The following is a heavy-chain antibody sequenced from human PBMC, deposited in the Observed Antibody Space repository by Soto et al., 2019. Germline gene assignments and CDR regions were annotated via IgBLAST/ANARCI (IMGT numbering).Heavy chain of an antibody. CDR1: GYSISSSYY. CDR2: IYYSGST. Sequence: KASETLSLTCAVSGYSISSSYYWSWIRQPPGKGLEWIGYIYYSGSTNYNPSLKSRVTISVDTSKNQFSLKLSSVTAADTAVYYCAREGSGWFVGDYGMDVWGQGTTVTVSS. J-gene: IGHJ6*02. CDR3: AREGSGWFVGDYGMDV. D-gene: IGHD6-19*01. V-gene: IGHV4-61*01.